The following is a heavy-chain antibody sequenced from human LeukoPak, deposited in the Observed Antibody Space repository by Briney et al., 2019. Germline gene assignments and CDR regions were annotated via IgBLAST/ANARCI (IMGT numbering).Heavy chain of an antibody. D-gene: IGHD3-10*01. Sequence: PGGSLTLSCAASGFTFSSYAMHCVRQAPGKGLEWVAVISYDDGSNKYYADSVKGRFTISRDNSKHTVCLDMNSLRVEDTAMYYCSKDRPEEYYGSGSYFDYWGQGTLVTVSS. J-gene: IGHJ4*02. CDR1: GFTFSSYA. CDR3: SKDRPEEYYGSGSYFDY. V-gene: IGHV3-30*04. CDR2: ISYDDGSNK.